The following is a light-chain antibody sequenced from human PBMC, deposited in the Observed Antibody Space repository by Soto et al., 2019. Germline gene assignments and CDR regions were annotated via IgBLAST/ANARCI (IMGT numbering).Light chain of an antibody. Sequence: QSVLTQPPSASGSHGQSVTISCTGTSSDVGGYNYVSWYQHHPGKAPKLMIYEVSKRPSGVPDRFSGSKSGNTASLTVSGLQAEDEADFYCSSYAGSNNYMVFGGGTKVTVL. CDR3: SSYAGSNNYMV. CDR2: EVS. J-gene: IGLJ2*01. V-gene: IGLV2-8*01. CDR1: SSDVGGYNY.